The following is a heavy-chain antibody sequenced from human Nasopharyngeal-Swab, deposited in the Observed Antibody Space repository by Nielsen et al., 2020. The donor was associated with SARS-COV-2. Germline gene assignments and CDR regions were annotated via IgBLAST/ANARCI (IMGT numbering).Heavy chain of an antibody. D-gene: IGHD3-22*01. CDR2: ISAYNGNT. CDR3: ARVTPTLYDSSGYLFDY. CDR1: GYTFTSYG. J-gene: IGHJ4*02. Sequence: ASVKVSCQASGYTFTSYGISGVRQAPGQGLEWMGWISAYNGNTNHAQKLQGRVTMTTDTSTSTAYMELRSLRSDDTAVYYCARVTPTLYDSSGYLFDYWGQGTLVTVSS. V-gene: IGHV1-18*01.